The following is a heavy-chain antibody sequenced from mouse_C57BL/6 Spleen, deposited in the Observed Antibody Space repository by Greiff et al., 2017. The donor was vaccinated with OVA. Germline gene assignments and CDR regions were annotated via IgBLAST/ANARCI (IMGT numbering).Heavy chain of an antibody. V-gene: IGHV2-2*01. Sequence: VQLQQSGPGLVQPSQSLSITCTVSGFSLTSYGVHWVRQSPGKGLEWLGVIWRGGSTDYNAAFISRLSISKDNSKSKVSFIMNSLQADDTAIYYCGRNEDYAWFAYWGQGTLVTVSA. J-gene: IGHJ3*01. CDR2: IWRGGST. D-gene: IGHD2-4*01. CDR3: GRNEDYAWFAY. CDR1: GFSLTSYG.